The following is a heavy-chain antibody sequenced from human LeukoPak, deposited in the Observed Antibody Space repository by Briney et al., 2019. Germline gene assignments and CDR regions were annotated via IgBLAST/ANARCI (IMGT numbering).Heavy chain of an antibody. Sequence: SVKVSCKASGGTFSSYAISWVRQAPGQGLEWMGGIIPIFGTANYAQKFQGRVTITADESTSTAHMELSSLRSEDTAVYYCARDHSSSWSNAFDIWGQGTMVTVSS. J-gene: IGHJ3*02. D-gene: IGHD6-13*01. CDR3: ARDHSSSWSNAFDI. V-gene: IGHV1-69*13. CDR2: IIPIFGTA. CDR1: GGTFSSYA.